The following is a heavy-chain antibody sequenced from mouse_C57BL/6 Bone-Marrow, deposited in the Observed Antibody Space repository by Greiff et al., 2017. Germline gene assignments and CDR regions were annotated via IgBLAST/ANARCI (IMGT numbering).Heavy chain of an antibody. Sequence: QVQLQQPGAELVKPGASVKLSCKASGYTFTSYWMHWVKQRPGQGLEWIGMIHPNSGSTNYNEKFKSKATLTVDKSSSTAYMQLSSLTYEDSAVYYCAEDYGSSYVDAMDYWGQGTSVTVSS. CDR2: IHPNSGST. D-gene: IGHD1-1*01. V-gene: IGHV1-64*01. J-gene: IGHJ4*01. CDR3: AEDYGSSYVDAMDY. CDR1: GYTFTSYW.